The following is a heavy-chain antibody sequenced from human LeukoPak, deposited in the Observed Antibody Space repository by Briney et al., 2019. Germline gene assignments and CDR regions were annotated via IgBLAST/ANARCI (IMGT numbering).Heavy chain of an antibody. CDR3: ARAGYSRFVDDLDY. Sequence: ASVKVSCKASGYIFTNYGINWVRRAPGQALEWMGWISAYNGNTKYTQKLQDRVTMTTDTSTSTAYMELKTLRSDDTAVYFCARAGYSRFVDDLDYWGQGTLVTVSS. V-gene: IGHV1-18*01. CDR1: GYIFTNYG. J-gene: IGHJ4*02. CDR2: ISAYNGNT. D-gene: IGHD1-26*01.